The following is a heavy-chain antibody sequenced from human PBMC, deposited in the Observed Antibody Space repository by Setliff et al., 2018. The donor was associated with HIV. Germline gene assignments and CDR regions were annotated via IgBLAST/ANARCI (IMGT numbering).Heavy chain of an antibody. CDR3: ARGRGRTFYYDSSVSRAFDI. D-gene: IGHD3-22*01. Sequence: SETLSLTCAVYGGSLSGDYWSWIRQPPGKGLEWIGEINQSGSTNYNPSLKSRVIISVDTSKNHLSLKLSSVTAADTAMYYCARGRGRTFYYDSSVSRAFDIWGQGTMVTVSS. CDR2: INQSGST. V-gene: IGHV4-34*01. CDR1: GGSLSGDY. J-gene: IGHJ3*02.